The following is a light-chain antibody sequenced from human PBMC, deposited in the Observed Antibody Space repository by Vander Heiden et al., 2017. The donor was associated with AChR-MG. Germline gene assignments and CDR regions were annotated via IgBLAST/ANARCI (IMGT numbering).Light chain of an antibody. V-gene: IGKV3-11*01. CDR2: DAS. CDR3: HQRCNWRAT. CDR1: QSVSSY. Sequence: EIVLTQSPATLSLSPGERATLSCRASQSVSSYLAWYQQKPVQAPRLLIYDASNRATGIPARFSGSGSGTDFTLTISSLEPEDFAVYYSHQRCNWRATFGQGTKVEIK. J-gene: IGKJ1*01.